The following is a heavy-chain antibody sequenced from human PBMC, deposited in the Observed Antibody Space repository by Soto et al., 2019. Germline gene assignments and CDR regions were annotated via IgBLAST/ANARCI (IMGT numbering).Heavy chain of an antibody. CDR2: ISGGGSGR. CDR3: XXXXXXXXXXRPLDYYFMDV. CDR1: GFTFGSYA. Sequence: VQLVESGGGLVQPGGSLRLSCAASGFTFGSYAMTWVRQAPGQGXGWVSGISGGGSGRYYSDSVEARFTISRDNPKXXXXXXXXXXXXXXXXXXXXXXXXXXXXXXRPLDYYFMDVWGNGTTITVSS. J-gene: IGHJ6*03. V-gene: IGHV3-23*04.